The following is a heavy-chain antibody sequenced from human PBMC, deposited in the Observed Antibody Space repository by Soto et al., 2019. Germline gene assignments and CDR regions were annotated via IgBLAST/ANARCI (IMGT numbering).Heavy chain of an antibody. CDR1: GFTFSSYA. Sequence: GSLRLSCAASGFTFSSYAMHWVRQAPGKGLEWVAVISYDGSNKYYADSVKGRFTISRDNSKNTLYVQMNSLRAEDTALYYCARGPSSLTRFDYWGQGTLVTAPQ. D-gene: IGHD2-2*01. V-gene: IGHV3-30-3*01. J-gene: IGHJ4*02. CDR3: ARGPSSLTRFDY. CDR2: ISYDGSNK.